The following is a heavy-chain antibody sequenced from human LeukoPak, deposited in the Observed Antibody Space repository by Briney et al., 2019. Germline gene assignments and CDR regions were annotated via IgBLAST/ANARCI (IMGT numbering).Heavy chain of an antibody. J-gene: IGHJ4*02. Sequence: GGSLRLSCAASGFTFSSYAMSWVRQAPGEGLQWVSDISGSGGSTYYADSVKGRFTMSRDNSKNTLYLQMNSLRAEDTAVYFCAKSTSGWSFDSWGQGTPVSVSS. CDR2: ISGSGGST. CDR1: GFTFSSYA. CDR3: AKSTSGWSFDS. D-gene: IGHD6-19*01. V-gene: IGHV3-23*01.